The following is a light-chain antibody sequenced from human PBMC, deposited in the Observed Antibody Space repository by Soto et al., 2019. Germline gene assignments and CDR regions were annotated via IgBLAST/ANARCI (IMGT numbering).Light chain of an antibody. CDR1: QNIDIF. CDR3: QQSYSAHPLT. J-gene: IGKJ3*01. V-gene: IGKV1-39*01. CDR2: GAS. Sequence: DIQMTQSPSSLSASVGDRVTITCRASQNIDIFLSWYHQRPGRAPNLMIYGASTLQTGVPSRFSGSGSGTDFSLTISSLQPEDFGTYYCQQSYSAHPLTFGPGTKVDIK.